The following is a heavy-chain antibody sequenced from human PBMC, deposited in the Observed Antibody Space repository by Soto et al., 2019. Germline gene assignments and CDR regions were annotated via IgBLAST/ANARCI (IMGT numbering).Heavy chain of an antibody. CDR3: ARGPGI. CDR2: IYSSGST. Sequence: QVQLRESGTGLVKPSQTLSLTCTVSGGSISSCGYYWSWIRQHPGKGLEWIGYIYSSGSTYYNPSLKSRGTRSADTCKPRCSLKMSSVTAADTAVYYCARGPGIWGQGTLVTVSS. V-gene: IGHV4-31*03. CDR1: GGSISSCGYY. J-gene: IGHJ4*02.